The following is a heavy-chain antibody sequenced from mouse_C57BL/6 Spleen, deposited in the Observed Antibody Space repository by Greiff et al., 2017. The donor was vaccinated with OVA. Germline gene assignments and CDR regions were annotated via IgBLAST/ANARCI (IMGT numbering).Heavy chain of an antibody. Sequence: EVQLQQSGPGLVKPSQSLSLTCSVTGYSITSGYYWNWIRQFPGNKLEWMGYISYDGSNNYNPSLKNRISITRDTSKNQFFLKLNSLTTEDTATYYCARDHDGYYVYFDVWGTGTTVTVSS. CDR3: ARDHDGYYVYFDV. D-gene: IGHD2-3*01. J-gene: IGHJ1*03. CDR1: GYSITSGYY. CDR2: ISYDGSN. V-gene: IGHV3-6*01.